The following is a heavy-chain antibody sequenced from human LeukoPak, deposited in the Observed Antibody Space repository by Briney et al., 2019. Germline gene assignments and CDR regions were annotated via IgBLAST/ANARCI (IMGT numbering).Heavy chain of an antibody. D-gene: IGHD5-12*01. CDR1: GFTFSLYN. V-gene: IGHV3-30*04. Sequence: GSLRLSCAGSGFTFSLYNMHWVRQAPGKGLEWVALISFGGSPKYYADSVKGRFTISRDNSKNTLFLQMSSLKAEDTAVYYCAREGASNGYHYGMDVWGQGTTVSVS. CDR2: ISFGGSPK. CDR3: AREGASNGYHYGMDV. J-gene: IGHJ6*02.